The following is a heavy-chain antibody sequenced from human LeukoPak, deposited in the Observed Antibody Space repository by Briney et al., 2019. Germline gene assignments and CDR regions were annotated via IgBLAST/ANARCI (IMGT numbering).Heavy chain of an antibody. V-gene: IGHV3-48*01. CDR3: ARDRIQLWFSGAFDI. Sequence: GGSLRLSCAASGFTFSSYGMSWVRQAPGKGLEWVSAISSSSSTIYYADSVKGRFTISRDNAKNSLYLQMNSLRAEDTAVYYCARDRIQLWFSGAFDIWGQGTMVTVSS. J-gene: IGHJ3*02. D-gene: IGHD5-18*01. CDR2: ISSSSSTI. CDR1: GFTFSSYG.